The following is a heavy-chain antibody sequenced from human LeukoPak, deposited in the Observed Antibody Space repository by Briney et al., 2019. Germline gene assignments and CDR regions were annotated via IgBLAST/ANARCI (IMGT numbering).Heavy chain of an antibody. CDR1: GYTFTVYF. CDR3: ARVGYYDFRDGMDV. J-gene: IGHJ6*02. V-gene: IGHV1-2*06. Sequence: PVASVKVSCKASGYTFTVYFIHWVRQAPGQGLEWMGRINPNSGATDYAQKFQGRVTMTRDTSISTAYMELSRLRSDDTAVYYCARVGYYDFRDGMDVWGQGTTVTVSS. CDR2: INPNSGAT. D-gene: IGHD3-3*01.